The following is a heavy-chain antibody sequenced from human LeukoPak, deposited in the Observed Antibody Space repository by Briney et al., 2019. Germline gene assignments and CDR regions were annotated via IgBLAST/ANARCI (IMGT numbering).Heavy chain of an antibody. CDR3: VRGARAARNWFDP. Sequence: YWSXIRQXXGKGLEGIGRIYISGSTNYNPSLKSRVTMSVDTSKNQVSLKMSSVTAADTAVYYCVRGARAARNWFDPWGQGTLVTVAS. D-gene: IGHD6-13*01. CDR2: IYISGST. CDR1: Y. V-gene: IGHV4-4*07. J-gene: IGHJ5*02.